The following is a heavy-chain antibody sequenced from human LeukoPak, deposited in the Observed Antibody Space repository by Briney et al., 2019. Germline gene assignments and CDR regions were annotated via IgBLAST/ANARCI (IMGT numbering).Heavy chain of an antibody. CDR1: GGSISSYY. J-gene: IGHJ4*02. CDR3: ARVGTPVDTAMVLLRFDY. Sequence: SETLSLTCTVSGGSISSYYWSWIRQPPGKGLEWIGYIYYSGSTNYNPSLKSRVTISVDTSKNQFPLKLSSVTAADTAVYYCARVGTPVDTAMVLLRFDYWGQGTLVTVSS. D-gene: IGHD5-18*01. V-gene: IGHV4-59*01. CDR2: IYYSGST.